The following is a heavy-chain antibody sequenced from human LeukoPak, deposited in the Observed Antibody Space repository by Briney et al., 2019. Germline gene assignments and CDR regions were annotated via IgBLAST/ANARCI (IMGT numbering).Heavy chain of an antibody. CDR1: RFTFSSYA. J-gene: IGHJ4*02. Sequence: GGSLSLSCTASRFTFSSYAMSWVRQAPGKGVEWVSAISGSGGSTYYADSVKGRFTISRDNSKNTLYLQMNSLRAEDTAVYYCAKDDTVTLFDYWGQGTLVTVSS. D-gene: IGHD4-17*01. CDR2: ISGSGGST. V-gene: IGHV3-23*01. CDR3: AKDDTVTLFDY.